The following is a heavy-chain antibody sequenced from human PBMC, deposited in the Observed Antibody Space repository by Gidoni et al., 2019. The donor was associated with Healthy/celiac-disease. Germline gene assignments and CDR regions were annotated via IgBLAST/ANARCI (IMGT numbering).Heavy chain of an antibody. D-gene: IGHD1-26*01. J-gene: IGHJ4*02. Sequence: EVQLVESGGGLVQPGGSLRLSCAAFGFTFGSYWMSWVRQAPGKGGGGGGKIKQDGSEKYYVDSVKGRFTISRDNAKNSLYLQMNSLRAEDTAVYYCARGWELPVYYFDYWGQGTLVTVSS. CDR1: GFTFGSYW. CDR3: ARGWELPVYYFDY. CDR2: IKQDGSEK. V-gene: IGHV3-7*03.